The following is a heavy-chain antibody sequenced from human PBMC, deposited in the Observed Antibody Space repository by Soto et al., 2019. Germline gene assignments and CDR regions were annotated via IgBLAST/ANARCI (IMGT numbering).Heavy chain of an antibody. CDR2: INSDGSST. D-gene: IGHD2-2*01. Sequence: GGSLRLSCAASGFTFSSYWMHWVRQAPGKGLVWVSRINSDGSSTSYADSVKGRFTISRDNAKNTLYLQMNSLRAEDTAVYYCARDRLGDIVVVPAAIGWFDPWGQGTLVTVSS. CDR1: GFTFSSYW. J-gene: IGHJ5*02. CDR3: ARDRLGDIVVVPAAIGWFDP. V-gene: IGHV3-74*01.